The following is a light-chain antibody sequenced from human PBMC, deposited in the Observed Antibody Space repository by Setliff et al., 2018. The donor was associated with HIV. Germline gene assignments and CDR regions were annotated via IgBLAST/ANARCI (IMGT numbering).Light chain of an antibody. J-gene: IGLJ3*02. CDR2: DTS. Sequence: VVTQAPSLTVSPGGTVTLTCGSSTGAVTSGHYPYWFQQKPGQAPRTLIYDTSNKHSWTPARFSGSLLGGKAALTLSGAQPEDEAAYYCFLSYSGARRVFGGGTKVTVL. CDR1: TGAVTSGHY. CDR3: FLSYSGARRV. V-gene: IGLV7-46*01.